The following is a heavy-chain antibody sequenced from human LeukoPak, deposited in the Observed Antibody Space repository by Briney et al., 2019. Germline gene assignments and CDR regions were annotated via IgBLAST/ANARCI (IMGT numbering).Heavy chain of an antibody. Sequence: ASVKVSCKASGYTFTGYYMHWVRQAPGQGLEWMGWINPNSGGTNYAQKFQGRVTMTRDTSISTAYMELSRLRSDDTAVYYCARDNSGLLWSGDFGYWGQGTLVTVSS. CDR2: INPNSGGT. CDR1: GYTFTGYY. J-gene: IGHJ4*02. V-gene: IGHV1-2*02. CDR3: ARDNSGLLWSGDFGY. D-gene: IGHD3-10*01.